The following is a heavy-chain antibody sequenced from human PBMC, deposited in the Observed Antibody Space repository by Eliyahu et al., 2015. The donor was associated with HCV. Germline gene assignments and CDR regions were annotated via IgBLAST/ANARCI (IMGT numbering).Heavy chain of an antibody. CDR1: GXTFXSXX. CDR2: IVVGSGXT. V-gene: IGHV1-58*02. CDR3: AYPDCSGGSCSRYYYYGMDV. D-gene: IGHD2-15*01. Sequence: QMQLVQSGPEVKKPGTSXKVXXKASGXTFXSXXRXWXRQARGQRLEWIGWIVVGSGXTNYAQKFQERVTITRDMSTSTAYMELSSLRSEDTAVYYCAYPDCSGGSCSRYYYYGMDVWGQGTTVTVSS. J-gene: IGHJ6*02.